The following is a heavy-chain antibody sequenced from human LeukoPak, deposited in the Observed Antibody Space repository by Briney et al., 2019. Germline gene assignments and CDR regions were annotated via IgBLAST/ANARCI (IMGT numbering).Heavy chain of an antibody. D-gene: IGHD2/OR15-2a*01. CDR3: AKDLPFTYYFDY. CDR2: ISGSGGST. J-gene: IGHJ4*02. CDR1: GFTFSSYA. Sequence: GGSLRLSCAASGFTFSSYAMSWVRQAPGKGLEWVSAISGSGGSTYYADSVEGRFTISRDNSKNTLYRQMNSLRAEDTAVYYCAKDLPFTYYFDYWGQGTLVTVSS. V-gene: IGHV3-23*01.